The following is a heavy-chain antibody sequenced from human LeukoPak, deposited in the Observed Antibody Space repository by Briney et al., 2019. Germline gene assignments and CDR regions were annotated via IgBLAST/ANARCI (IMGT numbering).Heavy chain of an antibody. D-gene: IGHD3-22*01. J-gene: IGHJ4*02. Sequence: GGSLRLSCAASGFTFSSYWMSWVRQAPGKGLEWVANIKQDGSEKYYVDSVKGTISRDNAKNSLYLQMNSLRAEDAAVYYCARVGYDSFYWGQGTLVTVSS. CDR3: ARVGYDSFY. V-gene: IGHV3-7*04. CDR2: IKQDGSEK. CDR1: GFTFSSYW.